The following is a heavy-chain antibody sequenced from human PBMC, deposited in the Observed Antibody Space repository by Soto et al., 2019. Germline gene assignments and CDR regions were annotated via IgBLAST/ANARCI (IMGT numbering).Heavy chain of an antibody. Sequence: PGSSLRLSCAAAGFSFNNYAMSWVRQAPGKGLEWVSGISASGSTTFYADSVKGRFTVSRDFSKNTLSLQMDSLRAEDTAVYFCGKDHNGNYVGGFEFWGPGTMVTASS. CDR2: ISASGSTT. V-gene: IGHV3-23*01. D-gene: IGHD1-1*01. J-gene: IGHJ3*01. CDR1: GFSFNNYA. CDR3: GKDHNGNYVGGFEF.